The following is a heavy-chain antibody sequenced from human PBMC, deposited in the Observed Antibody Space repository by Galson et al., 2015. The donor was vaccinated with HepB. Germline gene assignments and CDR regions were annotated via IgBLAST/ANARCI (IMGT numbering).Heavy chain of an antibody. CDR3: ARDRGYNWNDPGSY. Sequence: SLRLSCAASGFTFSSYSMNWVRQAPGKGLEWVSSISSSSSYIYYADSVKGRFTISRDNAKNSLYLQMNSLRAEDTAVYYCARDRGYNWNDPGSYWGQGTLVTVSS. CDR1: GFTFSSYS. CDR2: ISSSSSYI. D-gene: IGHD1-1*01. V-gene: IGHV3-21*01. J-gene: IGHJ4*02.